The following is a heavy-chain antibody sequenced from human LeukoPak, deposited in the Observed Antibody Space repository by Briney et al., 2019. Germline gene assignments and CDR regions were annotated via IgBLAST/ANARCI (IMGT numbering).Heavy chain of an antibody. CDR1: GFTFSSHG. Sequence: GGSPRLSCEVSGFTFSSHGMAWVRQDPGKALDWVSGINGRGDDKYYAVSVKGRFTVSRDNSRNTLDLHMSVLRAEDTAVYYCVKMAGPERRHHSESWGPGIVVSVSS. J-gene: IGHJ4*02. CDR2: INGRGDDK. D-gene: IGHD1-1*01. CDR3: VKMAGPERRHHSES. V-gene: IGHV3-23*01.